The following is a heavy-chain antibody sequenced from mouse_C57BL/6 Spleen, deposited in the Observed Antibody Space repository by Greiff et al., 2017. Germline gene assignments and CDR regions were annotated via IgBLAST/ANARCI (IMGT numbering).Heavy chain of an antibody. J-gene: IGHJ4*01. D-gene: IGHD3-3*01. CDR3: ARSRAGTGAMDY. V-gene: IGHV1-54*01. Sequence: QVQLQQSGAELVRPGTSVKVSCKASGYAFTNYLIEWVKQRPGQGLEWIGVINPGCGGTNYNEKFKGKATLTADKSSSTAYMQLSSLTSEDSAVYFCARSRAGTGAMDYWGQGTSVTVSS. CDR2: INPGCGGT. CDR1: GYAFTNYL.